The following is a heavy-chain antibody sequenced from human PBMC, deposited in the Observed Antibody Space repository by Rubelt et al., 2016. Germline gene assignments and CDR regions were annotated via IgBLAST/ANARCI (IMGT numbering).Heavy chain of an antibody. Sequence: EVQLVESGGGLVQPGRSLRLSCAASGFIFDDYAMHWVRQAPGKGLEWVSGISWNSGSIGYADSVKGRFTISRDNAKNSLSLQMNSLGAEYTALYYCAKSRFGAPYYYYGMDVWGQGTTVTVSS. D-gene: IGHD4/OR15-4a*01. CDR2: ISWNSGSI. CDR3: AKSRFGAPYYYYGMDV. J-gene: IGHJ6*02. CDR1: GFIFDDYA. V-gene: IGHV3-9*01.